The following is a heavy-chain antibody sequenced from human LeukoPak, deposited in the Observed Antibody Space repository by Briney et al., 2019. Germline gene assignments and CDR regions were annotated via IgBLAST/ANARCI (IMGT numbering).Heavy chain of an antibody. D-gene: IGHD2-15*01. CDR2: NKPNTGCT. CDR1: GYTFTAYY. Sequence: ASVNVSFKASGYTFTAYYMHWVRPAPGQGREWMGWNKPNTGCTNYTQNFQGRVTMTGDKSINKASMELGGLRSDDTAVYYCARALCSGGSCCPAPPGIDFWGEGTLVTVSS. CDR3: ARALCSGGSCCPAPPGIDF. J-gene: IGHJ4*02. V-gene: IGHV1-2*02.